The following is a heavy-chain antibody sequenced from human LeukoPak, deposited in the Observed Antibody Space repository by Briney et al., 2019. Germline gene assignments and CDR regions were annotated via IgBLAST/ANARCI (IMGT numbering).Heavy chain of an antibody. D-gene: IGHD5-12*01. CDR1: GGSISSSSYY. J-gene: IGHJ5*02. Sequence: PSETLSLTCTVSGGSISSSSYYWGWIRQPPGKGLEWIGSIYYSGSTYYNPSLKSRVTISVDTSKNQFSLKLSSVTAADTAVYYCARRMGGYDYGAPNWFDPWGQGTLVTVSS. V-gene: IGHV4-39*01. CDR2: IYYSGST. CDR3: ARRMGGYDYGAPNWFDP.